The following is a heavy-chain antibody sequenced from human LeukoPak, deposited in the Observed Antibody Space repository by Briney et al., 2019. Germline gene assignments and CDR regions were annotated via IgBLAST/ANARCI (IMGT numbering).Heavy chain of an antibody. CDR1: GGTFSSYA. D-gene: IGHD3-10*01. V-gene: IGHV1-69*13. Sequence: SVKVSCKASGGTFSSYAISWVRRAPGQGLEWMGGIIPIFGTANYAQKFQGRVTITADEPTSTAYMELSSLRSEDTAVYYCARGGGLLWFGELFQYNWFDPWGQGTLVTVSS. CDR3: ARGGGLLWFGELFQYNWFDP. CDR2: IIPIFGTA. J-gene: IGHJ5*02.